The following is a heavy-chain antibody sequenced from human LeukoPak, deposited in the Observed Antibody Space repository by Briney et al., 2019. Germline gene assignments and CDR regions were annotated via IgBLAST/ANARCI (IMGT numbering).Heavy chain of an antibody. CDR3: ARDSIAARRIDY. CDR1: GGSINSGGYY. J-gene: IGHJ4*02. V-gene: IGHV4-30-2*01. D-gene: IGHD6-6*01. Sequence: TLSVICTVSGGSINSGGYYWSWIRQPPGKGVEWIGYIYHSGSTYYNPSLKSRVTISVDRSKNQLSLKLSSVTAADTAVYYCARDSIAARRIDYWGQGTLVTVSS. CDR2: IYHSGST.